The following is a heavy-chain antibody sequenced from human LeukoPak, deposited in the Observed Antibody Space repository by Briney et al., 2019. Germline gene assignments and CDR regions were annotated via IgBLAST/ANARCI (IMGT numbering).Heavy chain of an antibody. V-gene: IGHV1-69*13. D-gene: IGHD3-9*01. CDR3: ARAISGLRYLDWFYYYMDV. J-gene: IGHJ6*03. CDR1: GGTFSSYA. CDR2: IIPIFGTA. Sequence: GASVKVSCKASGGTFSSYAISWVRQAPRQGLEWMGGIIPIFGTANYAQKFQGRVTITADESTSTAYMELSSLRSEDTAVYYCARAISGLRYLDWFYYYMDVWGKGTTVTVSS.